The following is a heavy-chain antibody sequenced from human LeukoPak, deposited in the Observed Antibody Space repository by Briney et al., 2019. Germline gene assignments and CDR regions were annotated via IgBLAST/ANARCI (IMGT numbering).Heavy chain of an antibody. J-gene: IGHJ4*02. D-gene: IGHD6-6*01. V-gene: IGHV4-59*11. Sequence: SETLSLTCTVSGGSISSHYWSWIRQPPGKGLEWIGYIYYSGSTNYNPSLKSRVTISVDTSKNQFSPKLSSVTAADTAVYYCAREGIAASFDYWGQGTLVTVSS. CDR2: IYYSGST. CDR1: GGSISSHY. CDR3: AREGIAASFDY.